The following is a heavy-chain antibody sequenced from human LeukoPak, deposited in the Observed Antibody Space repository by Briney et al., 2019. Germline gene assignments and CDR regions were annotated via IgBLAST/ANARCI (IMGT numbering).Heavy chain of an antibody. Sequence: PGGSLRLSCTASGFTFSSYAMSWVRQAPGKGLEWVSAISGSGGSTYYADSVKGRFTISRDNSKNTLYLQMNSLRAEDTAVYYCAKDTVAGIAYWYFDLWGRGTLVTVSS. V-gene: IGHV3-23*01. CDR2: ISGSGGST. CDR3: AKDTVAGIAYWYFDL. CDR1: GFTFSSYA. D-gene: IGHD6-19*01. J-gene: IGHJ2*01.